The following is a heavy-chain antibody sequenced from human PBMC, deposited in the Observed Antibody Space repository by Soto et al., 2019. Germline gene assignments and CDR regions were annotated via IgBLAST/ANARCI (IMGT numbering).Heavy chain of an antibody. CDR1: GFTFSSYG. CDR2: ISYDGSNK. CDR3: AKDFWSGIIYYYYYYGMDV. J-gene: IGHJ6*02. V-gene: IGHV3-30*18. D-gene: IGHD3-3*01. Sequence: GGSLRLSCAASGFTFSSYGMHWVRQAPGKGLEWVAVISYDGSNKYYADSVKGRFTISRDNSKNTLYLQMNSLRAEDTAVYYCAKDFWSGIIYYYYYYGMDVWGQGTTVTVSS.